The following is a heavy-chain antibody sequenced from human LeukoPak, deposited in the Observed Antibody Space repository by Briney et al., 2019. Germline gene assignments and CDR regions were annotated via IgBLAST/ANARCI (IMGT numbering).Heavy chain of an antibody. CDR1: GFTFSDYY. CDR3: ARDVRREQQLEPDAFDI. J-gene: IGHJ3*02. Sequence: GGSLRLSCAASGFTFSDYYMSWIRQAPGKGLGWVSYISSSGSTIYYADSVKGRFTISRDNAKNSLYLQMNSLRGEDTAVYYCARDVRREQQLEPDAFDIWGQGTMVTVYS. D-gene: IGHD6-13*01. V-gene: IGHV3-11*01. CDR2: ISSSGSTI.